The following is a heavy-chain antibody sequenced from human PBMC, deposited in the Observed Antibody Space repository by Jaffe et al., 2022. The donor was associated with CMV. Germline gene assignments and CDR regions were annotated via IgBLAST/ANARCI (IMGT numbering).Heavy chain of an antibody. CDR3: ARQTPLSDNSGYYGDSFDY. V-gene: IGHV4-39*01. CDR1: GDSISNNYY. D-gene: IGHD3-22*01. CDR2: LHFSGST. Sequence: QLQLQESGPRLVRPSETLSLTCAVSGDSISNNYYWGWIRQPPGKGLEWIGSLHFSGSTYYNPSLKSRLTISMDTSKNQFSLEVNSVTAADTAVFYCARQTPLSDNSGYYGDSFDYWGQGILVTVSS. J-gene: IGHJ4*02.